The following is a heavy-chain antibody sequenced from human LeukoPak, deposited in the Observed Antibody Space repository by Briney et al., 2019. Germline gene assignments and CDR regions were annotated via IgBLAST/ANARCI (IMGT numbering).Heavy chain of an antibody. CDR1: GASISDRSW. CDR3: VLGFGAILLQD. J-gene: IGHJ4*02. D-gene: IGHD3-10*01. CDR2: IYGDNT. Sequence: PSGTLSLTCAVNGASISDRSWWTWVRQSPGKGLEWIGEIYGDNTNYNPSLKSRVNISLDKSKNQFSLKLTSLPAADTAVYYCVLGFGAILLQDWGQGALVTVSP. V-gene: IGHV4-4*02.